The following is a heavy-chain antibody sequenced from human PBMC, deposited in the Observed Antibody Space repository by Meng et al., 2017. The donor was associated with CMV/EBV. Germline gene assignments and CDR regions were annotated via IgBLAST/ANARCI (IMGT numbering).Heavy chain of an antibody. CDR1: GGSISSGDYY. J-gene: IGHJ4*02. Sequence: QVQLQGSGPGMLKPSQTLSLTCTVSGGSISSGDYYWSWIRQPPGKGLEWIGYIYYSGSTYYNPSLKSRVTISVDTSKNQFSLKLSSVTAADTAVYYCARVGRTSCYDYWGQGTLVTVSS. CDR2: IYYSGST. V-gene: IGHV4-30-4*08. CDR3: ARVGRTSCYDY. D-gene: IGHD2-2*01.